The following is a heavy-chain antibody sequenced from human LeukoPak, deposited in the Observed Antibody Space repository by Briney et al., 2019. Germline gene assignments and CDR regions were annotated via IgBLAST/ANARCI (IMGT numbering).Heavy chain of an antibody. CDR2: IYYSGST. J-gene: IGHJ3*02. CDR1: GGSISSYY. V-gene: IGHV4-59*01. CDR3: ARDPGYYGSGTRGAFDI. D-gene: IGHD3-10*01. Sequence: SEILSLTCTVSGGSISSYYWSWIRQPPGEGLEWIGYIYYSGSTNYNPSLKSRVTISVDTSKNQFSLKLSSVTAADTAVYYCARDPGYYGSGTRGAFDIWGQGTMVTVSS.